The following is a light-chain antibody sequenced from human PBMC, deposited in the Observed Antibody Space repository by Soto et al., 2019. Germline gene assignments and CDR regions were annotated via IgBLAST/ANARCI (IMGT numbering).Light chain of an antibody. J-gene: IGLJ1*01. CDR3: AAWDDSLSGYV. CDR2: SNN. V-gene: IGLV1-47*02. Sequence: QSVLTQPPSASGTPGQRVTIYCSGSSSNIGSNYVYWYQQLPGTAPKLLIYSNNQRPSGVPDRFSGSKSGTSASLAISGLRSEDEADYYCAAWDDSLSGYVCGTGTKVTVL. CDR1: SSNIGSNY.